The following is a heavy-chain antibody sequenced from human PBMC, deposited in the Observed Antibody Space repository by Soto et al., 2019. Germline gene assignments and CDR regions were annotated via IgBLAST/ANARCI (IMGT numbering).Heavy chain of an antibody. Sequence: EVHLLESGGGLVQPGGSLRLSCAASGFTFSSYAMFWVRQAPGRGLEWVSGFSGSGERPYYADSVKGRFTISRDNSKDTLYLQMNSLRAEDSAVYYCAKGLTYESRLDSWGQGTLVTVSS. CDR3: AKGLTYESRLDS. CDR2: FSGSGERP. D-gene: IGHD3-3*01. J-gene: IGHJ4*02. CDR1: GFTFSSYA. V-gene: IGHV3-23*01.